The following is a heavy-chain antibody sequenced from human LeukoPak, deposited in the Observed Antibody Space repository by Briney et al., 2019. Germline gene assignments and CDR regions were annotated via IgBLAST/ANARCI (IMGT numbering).Heavy chain of an antibody. CDR3: ARGIGYSYGPV. D-gene: IGHD5-18*01. CDR2: INHSGST. J-gene: IGHJ4*02. Sequence: SETLSLTCTVSGYSISSGYYWGWIRQPPGKGLEWIGSINHSGSTYYSPSLKSRVTISVDTSKNQFSLKLSSVTAADTAVYYCARGIGYSYGPVWGQGTLVTVSS. V-gene: IGHV4-38-2*02. CDR1: GYSISSGYY.